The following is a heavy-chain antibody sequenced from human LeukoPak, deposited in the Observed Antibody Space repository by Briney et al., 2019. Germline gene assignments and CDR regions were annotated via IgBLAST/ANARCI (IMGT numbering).Heavy chain of an antibody. CDR2: INSDGSST. J-gene: IGHJ6*02. Sequence: PGGSLRLSCAASGFTFSSYWMHWVRQAPGKGLVWFSRINSDGSSTSYADSVKGRFTISRDNAKNTLYLQMNSLRAEDTALYYCASLGYSKGYYHGMDVWGQGTTVTVSS. CDR1: GFTFSSYW. D-gene: IGHD4-11*01. CDR3: ASLGYSKGYYHGMDV. V-gene: IGHV3-74*01.